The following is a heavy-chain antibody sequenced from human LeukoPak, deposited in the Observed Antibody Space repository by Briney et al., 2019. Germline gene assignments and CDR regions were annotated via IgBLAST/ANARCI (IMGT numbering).Heavy chain of an antibody. CDR1: GFTFSSYA. CDR2: ISYDGSNK. V-gene: IGHV3-30-3*01. D-gene: IGHD2-2*02. Sequence: GSLRLSCAASGFTFSSYAMHWVRQAPGKGLEWVAVISYDGSNKYYADSVKGRFTISRDNSKNTLYLQMNSLKTEDTAVYYCAKAGGAYCSSTSCYIDYWGQGTLVTVSS. CDR3: AKAGGAYCSSTSCYIDY. J-gene: IGHJ4*02.